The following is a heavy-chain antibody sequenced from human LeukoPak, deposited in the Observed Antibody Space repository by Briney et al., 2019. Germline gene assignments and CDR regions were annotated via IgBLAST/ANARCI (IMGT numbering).Heavy chain of an antibody. CDR1: GFTFSSYA. J-gene: IGHJ4*02. CDR2: ISGSGGST. Sequence: GGSLRLSCVVSGFTFSSYAMTWVRQAPGKGLEWVSAISGSGGSTNYADSVKGRFTISRDNSKNMLYLQMNSLRAEDTAEYYCAKEQRDWNYGVFGYWGQGTQVTVSS. D-gene: IGHD1-7*01. CDR3: AKEQRDWNYGVFGY. V-gene: IGHV3-23*01.